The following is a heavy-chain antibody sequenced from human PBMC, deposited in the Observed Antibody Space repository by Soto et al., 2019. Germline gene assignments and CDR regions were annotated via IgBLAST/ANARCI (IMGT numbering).Heavy chain of an antibody. V-gene: IGHV3-30-3*01. CDR2: ISYDGNTQ. Sequence: WGSLRLSCAASGFTLSSYSIHWVRQAPGKGLDWVAVISYDGNTQFYGDSVKGRFIVSRDNSRNTLYLQLNNLQAEDTAVYYCAKVSRPSRISTPDFDYWGQGTLVTVSS. CDR1: GFTLSSYS. J-gene: IGHJ4*02. CDR3: AKVSRPSRISTPDFDY.